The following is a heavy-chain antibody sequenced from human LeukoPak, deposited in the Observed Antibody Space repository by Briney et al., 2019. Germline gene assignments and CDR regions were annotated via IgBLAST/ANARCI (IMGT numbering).Heavy chain of an antibody. Sequence: GASVKVSCKASGGTFSSYAISWVRQAPGQGLEWMGRIIPILGIANYAQKFQGRVTITADKSTSTAYMELSSLRSEDTAVYYCAILPNVEMATIGRFDAFDIWGQGTMVTVSS. CDR3: AILPNVEMATIGRFDAFDI. CDR1: GGTFSSYA. J-gene: IGHJ3*02. CDR2: IIPILGIA. V-gene: IGHV1-69*04. D-gene: IGHD5-24*01.